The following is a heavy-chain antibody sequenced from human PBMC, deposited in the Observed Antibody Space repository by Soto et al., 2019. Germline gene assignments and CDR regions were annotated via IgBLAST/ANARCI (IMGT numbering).Heavy chain of an antibody. J-gene: IGHJ4*02. Sequence: EVHLLESGGGLVQPGGSLRLSCAASGFIFARYAMSWVRQAPGKGLEWVSSISGSGDTTYYVDSVKGRFTISRDNSKNTLYLQINSLRAEDMAVYYCATGDYSDSSGYAYWGQGTLVTVSS. CDR1: GFIFARYA. CDR2: ISGSGDTT. D-gene: IGHD3-22*01. V-gene: IGHV3-23*01. CDR3: ATGDYSDSSGYAY.